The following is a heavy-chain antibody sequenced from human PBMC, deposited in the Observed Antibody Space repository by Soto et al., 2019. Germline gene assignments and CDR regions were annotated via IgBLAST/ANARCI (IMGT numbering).Heavy chain of an antibody. CDR2: SGST. CDR1: GASISTYY. Sequence: PSETLSLTCTVSGASISTYYWVWIRQPAGKGLEWIGSSGSTNYNPSLKSRVTMSVDTSKNQFSLKLRSVTVADTAVYYCVRGMSGYDYIFDSWGQGTLVTVSS. J-gene: IGHJ4*02. D-gene: IGHD5-12*01. V-gene: IGHV4-4*07. CDR3: VRGMSGYDYIFDS.